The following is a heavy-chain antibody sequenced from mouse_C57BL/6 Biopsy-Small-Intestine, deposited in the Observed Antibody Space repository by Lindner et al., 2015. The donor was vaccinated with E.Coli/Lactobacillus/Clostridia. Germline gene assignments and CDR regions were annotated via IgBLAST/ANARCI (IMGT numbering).Heavy chain of an antibody. V-gene: IGHV1-55*01. D-gene: IGHD2-4*01. CDR1: GYTFTSYY. Sequence: SVKVSCKTSGYTFTSYYIHWVRQAPGQGPEWMGVINPSGGSTIYAQKFQGRVTMTRDTSTSTVYMELSSLRSEDTALYYCARRCMISHIADWIDPWGQGTLVTVSS. CDR3: ARRCMISHIADWIDP. CDR2: INPSGGST. J-gene: IGHJ4*01.